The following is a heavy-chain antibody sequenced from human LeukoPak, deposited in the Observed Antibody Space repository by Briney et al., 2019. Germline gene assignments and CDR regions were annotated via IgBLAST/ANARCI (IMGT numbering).Heavy chain of an antibody. CDR2: IRYDGSNK. Sequence: KSGGSLRLSCAASGFTFSSYGMHWVRQAPGKGLEWVAFIRYDGSNKYYADSVKGRFTISRDNSKNTLFLQMKSLRADDTAVYHCATGAHYYGSWGQGTLVTVPS. D-gene: IGHD3-10*01. CDR1: GFTFSSYG. CDR3: ATGAHYYGS. J-gene: IGHJ5*02. V-gene: IGHV3-30*02.